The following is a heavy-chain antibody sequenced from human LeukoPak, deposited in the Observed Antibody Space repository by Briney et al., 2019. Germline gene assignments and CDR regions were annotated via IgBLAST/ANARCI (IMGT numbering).Heavy chain of an antibody. CDR3: ARGPMPHYYDSSGYHYRGVGYFDY. Sequence: SETLSLTCAVSGYSISSGYYWGWIRRPPGKGLEWIGSIYHSGSTYYNPSLKSRVTISVDTSKNQFSLKLSSVTAADTAVYYCARGPMPHYYDSSGYHYRGVGYFDYWGQGTLVTVSS. D-gene: IGHD3-22*01. CDR1: GYSISSGYY. J-gene: IGHJ4*02. V-gene: IGHV4-38-2*01. CDR2: IYHSGST.